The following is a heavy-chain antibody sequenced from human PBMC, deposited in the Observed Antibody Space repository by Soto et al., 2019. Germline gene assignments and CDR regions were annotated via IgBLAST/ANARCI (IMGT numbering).Heavy chain of an antibody. CDR1: GFTFSSYA. CDR2: ISGSGGST. D-gene: IGHD6-19*01. V-gene: IGHV3-23*01. CDR3: AKLGQQWLVRTYYYYYGMDV. Sequence: PGGSLRLSCAASGFTFSSYAMSWVRQAPGKGLEWVSAISGSGGSTYYADSVKGRFTISRDNSKNTLYLQMNSMRAEDTAVYYCAKLGQQWLVRTYYYYYGMDVWGQGTTVTVSS. J-gene: IGHJ6*02.